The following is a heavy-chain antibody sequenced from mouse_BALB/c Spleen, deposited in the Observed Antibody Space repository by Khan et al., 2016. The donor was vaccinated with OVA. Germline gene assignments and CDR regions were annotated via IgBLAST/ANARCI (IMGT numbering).Heavy chain of an antibody. Sequence: EVQLLETGGDLVKPGGSLKHSCAASGFTFSTYGMSWVRQTPDKRLEWVATVSTGGSYTYYPDSVKGRFTISRDNAKNTLYLQMSGLKSEDTAMFYCTRLAYYYDSEGFAYWGQGTLVTVSA. CDR2: VSTGGSYT. CDR1: GFTFSTYG. J-gene: IGHJ3*01. D-gene: IGHD1-1*01. V-gene: IGHV5-6*01. CDR3: TRLAYYYDSEGFAY.